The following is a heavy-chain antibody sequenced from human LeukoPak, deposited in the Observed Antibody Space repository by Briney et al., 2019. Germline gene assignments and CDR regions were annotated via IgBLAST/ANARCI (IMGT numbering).Heavy chain of an antibody. D-gene: IGHD2-2*01. CDR2: NNPNSGGT. Sequence: ASVKVSCKASGYTFTGYYMHWVRQAPGQGLEWMGWNNPNSGGTNYAQKFQGRVTMTRDTSISTAYMELSRLRSDDTAVYYCARPLYCSSTSCDWDNWFDPWGQGTLVTVSS. J-gene: IGHJ5*02. V-gene: IGHV1-2*02. CDR3: ARPLYCSSTSCDWDNWFDP. CDR1: GYTFTGYY.